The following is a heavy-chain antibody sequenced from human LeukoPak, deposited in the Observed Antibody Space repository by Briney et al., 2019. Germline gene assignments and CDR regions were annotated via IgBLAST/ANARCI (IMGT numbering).Heavy chain of an antibody. CDR2: MNPNSGNT. J-gene: IGHJ3*02. D-gene: IGHD3-9*01. Sequence: ASVKVSCKASGYTFTSYDINWVRQATGQGLEWMGWMNPNSGNTGYAQKFQGRVTITRNTSISTAYMELSSLRSEDTAVYYCAKPDYDILTGYYKIAFDIWGQGTMVTVSS. V-gene: IGHV1-8*03. CDR3: AKPDYDILTGYYKIAFDI. CDR1: GYTFTSYD.